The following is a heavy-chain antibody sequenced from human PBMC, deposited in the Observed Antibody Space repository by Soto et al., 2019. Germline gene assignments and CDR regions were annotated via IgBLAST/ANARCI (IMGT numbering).Heavy chain of an antibody. V-gene: IGHV3-23*01. CDR1: GFTFADYA. CDR3: AKDPSIAARWAVWG. CDR2: ISGSGGST. Sequence: PGGSLRLSCAASGFTFADYAMSWVRQAPGKGLEWVSAISGSGGSTYYADSVKGRFTISRDNSKNTLYLQMNSLRAEDTAVYYCAKDPSIAARWAVWGWGQGTLVTVSS. J-gene: IGHJ4*02. D-gene: IGHD6-6*01.